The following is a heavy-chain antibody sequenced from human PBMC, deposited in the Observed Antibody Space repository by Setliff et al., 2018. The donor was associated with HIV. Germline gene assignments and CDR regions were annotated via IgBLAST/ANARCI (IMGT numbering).Heavy chain of an antibody. CDR3: ARWGSGSYDRLFDY. CDR1: GFTFGNYW. D-gene: IGHD1-26*01. Sequence: GGSLRLSCAASGFTFGNYWMHWVRQAPGKGLEWVARINNDGSTSEHANAVKGRLTISRDYAKNSLYLQMHRLRVEDTAVHYCARWGSGSYDRLFDYWGQGMLVTV. CDR2: INNDGSTS. J-gene: IGHJ4*02. V-gene: IGHV3-74*03.